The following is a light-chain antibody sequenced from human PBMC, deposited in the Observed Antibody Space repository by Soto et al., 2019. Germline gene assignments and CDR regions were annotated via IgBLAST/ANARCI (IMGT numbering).Light chain of an antibody. CDR1: SSNIGSNT. CDR2: TNY. V-gene: IGLV1-44*01. Sequence: QSVLTQPPSASATPGQRVTISCSGSSSNIGSNTINWYQQLPGTAPKLLLYTNYQRPSGVPDRFSGSKSGTSASLAISGLQSEDEADYYCATWDNSLNGWVFGGGTKVTVL. CDR3: ATWDNSLNGWV. J-gene: IGLJ3*02.